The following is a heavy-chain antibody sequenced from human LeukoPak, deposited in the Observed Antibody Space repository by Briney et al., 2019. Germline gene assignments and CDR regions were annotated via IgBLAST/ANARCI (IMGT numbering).Heavy chain of an antibody. V-gene: IGHV3-30*02. CDR3: TNGDCRGGRCSSGAY. J-gene: IGHJ4*02. D-gene: IGHD2-15*01. Sequence: GGSLRLSCAASGFTFRSYGMHWVRQAPGKGLEWVAYTRDDGSKNWYGDSVKGRFPISRDNPKDTLYLQMKSLRGEDTAVYYCTNGDCRGGRCSSGAYWGQGTLVTVSS. CDR2: TRDDGSKN. CDR1: GFTFRSYG.